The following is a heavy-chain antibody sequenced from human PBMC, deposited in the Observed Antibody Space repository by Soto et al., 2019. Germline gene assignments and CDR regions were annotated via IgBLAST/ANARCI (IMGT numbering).Heavy chain of an antibody. D-gene: IGHD3-3*01. CDR1: GYSFTSYW. Sequence: GESLKISCKGSGYSFTSYWIGWVRQMPGKGLEWMGIIYPGNSDTRYSPSFQGQVTISADKSISTAYLKWSSLKASDTAIYYCARLQFYDFWSGYYPNWFDPWGQGTLVTVSS. J-gene: IGHJ5*02. CDR2: IYPGNSDT. CDR3: ARLQFYDFWSGYYPNWFDP. V-gene: IGHV5-51*01.